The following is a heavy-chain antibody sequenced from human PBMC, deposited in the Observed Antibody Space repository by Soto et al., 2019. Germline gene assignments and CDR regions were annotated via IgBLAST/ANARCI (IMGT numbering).Heavy chain of an antibody. CDR2: INSDGSST. Sequence: GGSLRLSCAASGFTFSRYWMHGVRQAPGKGLVWVSRINSDGSSTTYADSVKGRFTISRDNAKNTLYLQMNSLRVEDTAVYYCARLTTVTFPDFDYWGQGTLVTVSS. V-gene: IGHV3-74*01. D-gene: IGHD4-17*01. CDR3: ARLTTVTFPDFDY. CDR1: GFTFSRYW. J-gene: IGHJ4*02.